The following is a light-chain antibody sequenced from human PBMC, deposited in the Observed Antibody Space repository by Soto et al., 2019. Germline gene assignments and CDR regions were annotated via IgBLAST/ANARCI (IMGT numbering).Light chain of an antibody. J-gene: IGLJ2*01. CDR2: SNN. V-gene: IGLV1-44*01. CDR1: SSSIGSNT. CDR3: ASWDDSLNGL. Sequence: QSVVTQPPSASGTPGQRVTISCSGSSSSIGSNTVNWHQQLPGTAPKLLIYSNNQRPSGVPDRFSGSKSGTSASLAISGLQSEDEADYYCASWDDSLNGLFGGGTKLTVL.